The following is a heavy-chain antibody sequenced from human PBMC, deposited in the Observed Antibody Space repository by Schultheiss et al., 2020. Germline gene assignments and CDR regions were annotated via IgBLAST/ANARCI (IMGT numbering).Heavy chain of an antibody. CDR2: ISYGGHYE. CDR1: GFTFSSYG. Sequence: GGSLRLSCAASGFTFSSYGMHWVRQAPGKGLEWVATISYGGHYEHYVDSVKGRFVISRDNSKNTLYLQLDSLRPEDTAVYFCAAHDYDNWSFFQYWGQGSLVTVSS. V-gene: IGHV3-30*03. D-gene: IGHD4-11*01. CDR3: AAHDYDNWSFFQY. J-gene: IGHJ4*02.